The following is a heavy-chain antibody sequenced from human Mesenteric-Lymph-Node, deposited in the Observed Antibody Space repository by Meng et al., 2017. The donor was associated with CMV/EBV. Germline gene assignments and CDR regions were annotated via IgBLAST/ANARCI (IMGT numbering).Heavy chain of an antibody. CDR2: ISYDGTNK. V-gene: IGHV3-30*04. CDR1: GFAFSSYV. Sequence: GGSLRLSCAASGFAFSSYVMHWVRQAPGKGLECVAVISYDGTNKYYSDSVKGRFTIFRDNSKNILYLQMDSLRPEDTAVFYCAREPSTTGSSSCYRPLHYWGQGTLVTVSS. J-gene: IGHJ4*02. D-gene: IGHD6-13*01. CDR3: AREPSTTGSSSCYRPLHY.